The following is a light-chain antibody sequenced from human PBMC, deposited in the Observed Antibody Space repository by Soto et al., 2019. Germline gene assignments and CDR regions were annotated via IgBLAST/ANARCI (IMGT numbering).Light chain of an antibody. CDR1: QNFRTF. V-gene: IGKV3-11*01. CDR3: QQHTHWPPWT. Sequence: EVVLTQSPATLSLSPGERATLSCRASQNFRTFLDWYQQKPGQAPRLLIYCASNRATGIPARYSGSGSGTDFTLAISSLEPEDFAVYYCQQHTHWPPWTFGQGTRVEI. J-gene: IGKJ1*01. CDR2: CAS.